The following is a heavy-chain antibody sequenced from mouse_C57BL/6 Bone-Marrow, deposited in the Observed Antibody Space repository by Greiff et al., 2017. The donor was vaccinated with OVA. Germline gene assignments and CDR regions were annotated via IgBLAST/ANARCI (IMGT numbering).Heavy chain of an antibody. CDR3: TGGYGSTWFAY. V-gene: IGHV6-3*01. CDR2: IRLKSDNYAT. Sequence: KVEESGGGLVQPGGSMKLSCVASGFTFSNYWMNWVRQSPEKGLEWVAQIRLKSDNYATHYAESVKGRFTISRDDSKSSVYLQMNNLRAEDTGIYYCTGGYGSTWFAYWGQGTLVTVSA. D-gene: IGHD1-1*01. J-gene: IGHJ3*01. CDR1: GFTFSNYW.